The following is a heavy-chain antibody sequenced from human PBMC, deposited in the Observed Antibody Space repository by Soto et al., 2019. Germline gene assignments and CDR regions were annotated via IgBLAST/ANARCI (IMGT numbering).Heavy chain of an antibody. CDR1: GYSFSTYW. D-gene: IGHD5-12*01. CDR3: ARRSGGYSEY. CDR2: IYPGDSDT. V-gene: IGHV5-51*01. Sequence: GESLKISCHGSGYSFSTYWICWVRQMPGKGLEWMGIIYPGDSDTRYSPSFQGQVTISADTSISTAYLQWGSLRAADTAVYYCARRSGGYSEYWGQGTLVTVSS. J-gene: IGHJ4*02.